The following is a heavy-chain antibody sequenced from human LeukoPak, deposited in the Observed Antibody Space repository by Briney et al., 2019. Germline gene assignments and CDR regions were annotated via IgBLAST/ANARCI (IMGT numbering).Heavy chain of an antibody. D-gene: IGHD4-23*01. V-gene: IGHV3-30*04. CDR3: ARDRYGGNSGYYFDY. J-gene: IGHJ4*02. Sequence: GRFLRLSCAASGFTFSSYAMHWVRQAPGKGLEWVAVISYDGSNKYYADSVKGRFTISKDNSKNTLYLQMNSLRAEDTAVYYCARDRYGGNSGYYFDYWGQGTLVTVSS. CDR2: ISYDGSNK. CDR1: GFTFSSYA.